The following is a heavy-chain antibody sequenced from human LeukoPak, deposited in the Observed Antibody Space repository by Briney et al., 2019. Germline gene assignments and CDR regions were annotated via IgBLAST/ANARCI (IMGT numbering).Heavy chain of an antibody. CDR1: GGSFSGYY. J-gene: IGHJ5*02. D-gene: IGHD2-15*01. V-gene: IGHV4-34*01. Sequence: SETLSLTCAVYGGSFSGYYWSWIRQPPGKGLEWIGEINHSGSTNYNPSLKSRVTISVDTSKNQFSLKLSSVTAADAAVYYCARRPYSYCSGGSCYSAGKYWFDPWGQGTLVTVSS. CDR3: ARRPYSYCSGGSCYSAGKYWFDP. CDR2: INHSGST.